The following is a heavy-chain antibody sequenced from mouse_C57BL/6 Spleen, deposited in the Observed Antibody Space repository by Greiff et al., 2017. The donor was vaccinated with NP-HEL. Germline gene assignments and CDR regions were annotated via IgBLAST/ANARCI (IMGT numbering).Heavy chain of an antibody. Sequence: DVQLQESGGGLVQPGGSMKLSCVASGFTFSNYWMNWVRQSPEKGLEWVAQIRLKSDNYATHYAESVKGRFTISRDDSKSSVYLQMNNLRAEDTGIYYCTGQATFAYWGQGTLVTVSA. V-gene: IGHV6-3*01. CDR3: TGQATFAY. D-gene: IGHD3-2*02. CDR1: GFTFSNYW. CDR2: IRLKSDNYAT. J-gene: IGHJ3*01.